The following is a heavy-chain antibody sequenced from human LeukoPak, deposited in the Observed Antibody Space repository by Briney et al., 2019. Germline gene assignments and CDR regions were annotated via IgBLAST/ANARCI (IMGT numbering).Heavy chain of an antibody. J-gene: IGHJ4*02. Sequence: SGPTLVNPTQTLTLTCTFSGFSLSTSGVGVGWIRQPPGKALEWLALIYGNDDQRYRPSLKTRLTITKDTSKNQAVLTMTNMDPVHTATYYCAHRMAAADTFDQWGQGTLVTVSS. CDR1: GFSLSTSGVG. D-gene: IGHD6-13*01. V-gene: IGHV2-5*01. CDR3: AHRMAAADTFDQ. CDR2: IYGNDDQ.